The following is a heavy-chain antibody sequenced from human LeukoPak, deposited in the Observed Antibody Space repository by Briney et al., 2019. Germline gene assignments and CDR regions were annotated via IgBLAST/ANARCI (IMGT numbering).Heavy chain of an antibody. V-gene: IGHV4-34*01. CDR3: ARGPFYCSSTSCYKQSSWFDP. J-gene: IGHJ5*02. CDR2: INHSGST. D-gene: IGHD2-2*02. CDR1: GGSFSGYY. Sequence: SETLSLTCAVYGGSFSGYYWSWIRPPPGKGLEWIGEINHSGSTNYNPSLKSRATISVDTSKNQFSLKLSSVTATDTAVYYCARGPFYCSSTSCYKQSSWFDPWGQGTLVTVSS.